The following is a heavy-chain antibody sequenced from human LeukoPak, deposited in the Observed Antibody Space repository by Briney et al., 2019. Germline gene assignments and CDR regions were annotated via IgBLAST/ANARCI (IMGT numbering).Heavy chain of an antibody. Sequence: GASVEVSCKASGYTFTSYAISWVRQAPGQGLEWMGRIIPILGIANYAQKFQGRVTITADKSTSTAYMELSSLRSEDTAVYYCARGTTYCSGGSCYSGFDPWGQGTLVTVSS. CDR1: GYTFTSYA. CDR3: ARGTTYCSGGSCYSGFDP. CDR2: IIPILGIA. V-gene: IGHV1-69*04. D-gene: IGHD2-15*01. J-gene: IGHJ5*02.